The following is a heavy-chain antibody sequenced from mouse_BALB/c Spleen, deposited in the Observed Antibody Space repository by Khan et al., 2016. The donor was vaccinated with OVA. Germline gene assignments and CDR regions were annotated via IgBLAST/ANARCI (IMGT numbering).Heavy chain of an antibody. D-gene: IGHD1-1*01. CDR1: GYTFINYW. J-gene: IGHJ2*01. Sequence: QVQLQQSGAELAKPGASVKMSCKASGYTFINYWILWVKQRPGQGLGWIGYINPSTAYTEYNQNFKDKATLNADKSSSTAYMKLSSLTSEDAAVYYCARRGLRWDFDYWGQGTTLTVSS. CDR2: INPSTAYT. V-gene: IGHV1-7*01. CDR3: ARRGLRWDFDY.